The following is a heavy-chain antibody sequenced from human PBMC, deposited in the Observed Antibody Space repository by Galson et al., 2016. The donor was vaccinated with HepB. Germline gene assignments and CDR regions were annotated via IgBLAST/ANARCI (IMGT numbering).Heavy chain of an antibody. CDR1: GFTFRDYA. CDR3: ARETEHSTNWIDP. J-gene: IGHJ5*02. V-gene: IGHV3-30*04. CDR2: IAPDTVNI. Sequence: SLRLSCAASGFTFRDYAMHWVRQAPGRGLEWVALIAPDTVNIDYADSVRGRFIISHDNSKTTLYLEMNSLRNEDTAVYFCARETEHSTNWIDPWGPGTPVTVSA.